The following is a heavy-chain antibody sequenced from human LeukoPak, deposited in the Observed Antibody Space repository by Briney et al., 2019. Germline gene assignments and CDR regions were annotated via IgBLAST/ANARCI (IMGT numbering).Heavy chain of an antibody. CDR1: GGSTSSYY. D-gene: IGHD2-2*01. CDR3: AAVSSTSSEYFQH. CDR2: IYYSGST. V-gene: IGHV4-59*08. Sequence: SETLSLTCTVSGGSTSSYYWSWIRQPPGKGLEWIGYIYYSGSTNYNPSLKSRVTISIDTSKNQFSLKLSSVTAADTAVYYCAAVSSTSSEYFQHWGQGTLVTVSS. J-gene: IGHJ1*01.